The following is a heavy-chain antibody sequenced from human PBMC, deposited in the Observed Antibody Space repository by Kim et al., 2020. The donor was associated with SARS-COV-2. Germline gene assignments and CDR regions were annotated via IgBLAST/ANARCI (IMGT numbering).Heavy chain of an antibody. CDR1: GGSFSGYY. V-gene: IGHV4-34*01. Sequence: SETLSLTCAVYGGSFSGYYWSWIRQPPGKGLEWIGEINHSGSTNYNPSLKSRVTISVDTSKNQFSLKLSSVTAADTAVYYCARYHHYYGMDVWGQGTTVTVSS. CDR3: ARYHHYYGMDV. CDR2: INHSGST. J-gene: IGHJ6*02.